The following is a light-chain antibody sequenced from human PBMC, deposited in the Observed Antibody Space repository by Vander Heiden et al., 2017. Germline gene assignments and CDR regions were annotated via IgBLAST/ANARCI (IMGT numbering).Light chain of an antibody. Sequence: QPVLTQPPSASGTPGQRVTISCSGTSLNIGSNTVNWHQQLPRTAPKLLIYRNNQRPSGVPGRFSGSKSGTSASLAISGLQSEDEADYYCAAWDESLNGWVFGGGTKLTVL. V-gene: IGLV1-44*01. J-gene: IGLJ3*02. CDR1: SLNIGSNT. CDR3: AAWDESLNGWV. CDR2: RNN.